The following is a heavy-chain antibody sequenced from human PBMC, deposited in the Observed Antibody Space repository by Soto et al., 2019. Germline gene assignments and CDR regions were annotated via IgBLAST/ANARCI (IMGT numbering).Heavy chain of an antibody. V-gene: IGHV3-11*05. CDR3: ARVARGSYPDP. CDR1: GFTFSDFY. J-gene: IGHJ5*02. Sequence: QVQVVESGGGLVKPGGSLRLSCAASGFTFSDFYMTRIRQAPGKGLEWVSYISNSGGFTNYADSVRGRFTISRDNAKNSLYLQVNGLRADDTAVYYCARVARGSYPDPWGLGTLVTVSS. D-gene: IGHD1-26*01. CDR2: ISNSGGFT.